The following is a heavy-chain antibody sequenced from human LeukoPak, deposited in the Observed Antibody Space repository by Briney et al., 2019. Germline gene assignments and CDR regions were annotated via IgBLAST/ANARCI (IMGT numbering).Heavy chain of an antibody. Sequence: PGGSLRLSCTASGFTFGDYSMNWVRQPPGKGLEWVANIKQDGTEKYYVDSVKGRFTISRDNAKNSLYLQMNTLRVEDTAIYYCVRVALYYYDSESYYFFEHWGQGTPVTASS. D-gene: IGHD3-10*01. CDR3: VRVALYYYDSESYYFFEH. J-gene: IGHJ4*03. V-gene: IGHV3-7*01. CDR2: IKQDGTEK. CDR1: GFTFGDYS.